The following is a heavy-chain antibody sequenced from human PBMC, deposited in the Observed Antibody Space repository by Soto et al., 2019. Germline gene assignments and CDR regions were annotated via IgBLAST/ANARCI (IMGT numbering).Heavy chain of an antibody. J-gene: IGHJ6*02. CDR3: TTGSVEGI. CDR2: IKTSAGGGAT. CDR1: GFSFNEAR. Sequence: EVQLVESAGGLVKPGGSLRLSCVASGFSFNEARMNWVRQAPGQGLEWVGRIKTSAGGGATNYAAPVQGRFTISRDDSKNTLYLHMNSLRTEDTAIYYCTTGSVEGIWGQGTTVIVSS. V-gene: IGHV3-15*07. D-gene: IGHD2-15*01.